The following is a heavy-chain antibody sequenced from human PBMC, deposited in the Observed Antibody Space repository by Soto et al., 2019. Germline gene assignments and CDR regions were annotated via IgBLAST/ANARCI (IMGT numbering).Heavy chain of an antibody. CDR3: ASGRDILTGYYNLYMDV. V-gene: IGHV3-48*01. CDR2: ISSSSSTI. CDR1: GFTFSSYS. J-gene: IGHJ6*03. D-gene: IGHD3-9*01. Sequence: PGGSLRLSCAASGFTFSSYSMNWVRQAPGKGLEWVSYISSSSSTIYYADSVKGRFTISRDNAKNSLYLQMNSLRAEDTAVYYCASGRDILTGYYNLYMDVWGKGTTVTVSS.